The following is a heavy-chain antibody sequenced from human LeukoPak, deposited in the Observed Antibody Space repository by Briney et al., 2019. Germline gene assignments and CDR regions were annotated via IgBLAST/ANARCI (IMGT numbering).Heavy chain of an antibody. CDR1: GYTFTSYG. J-gene: IGHJ3*02. CDR3: ARDLRRYFDWLTTGYDAFDI. CDR2: ISAYNGNT. Sequence: GASVKVSCKASGYTFTSYGISWMRQAPGQGLEWMGWISAYNGNTNYAQKLQGRVTMTTDTSTSTAYMELRSLRSDDTAVYYCARDLRRYFDWLTTGYDAFDIWGQGTMVTVSS. V-gene: IGHV1-18*01. D-gene: IGHD3-9*01.